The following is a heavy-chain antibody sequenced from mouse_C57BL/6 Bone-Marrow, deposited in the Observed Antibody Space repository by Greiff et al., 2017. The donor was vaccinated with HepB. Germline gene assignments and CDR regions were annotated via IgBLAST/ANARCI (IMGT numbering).Heavy chain of an antibody. J-gene: IGHJ3*01. Sequence: VQLQQPGAELVMPGASLKLSCKAYGYTFPSSWMHWVKQSPEKGLEWIGEIDPSDSYTNYNQKFKGKSTLSVDKSSRTAYMQLSSLTSEDSAVYYWERERGNDVEFAYWGQGTLVTVSA. CDR1: GYTFPSSW. CDR3: ERERGNDVEFAY. V-gene: IGHV1-69*01. D-gene: IGHD2-2*01. CDR2: IDPSDSYT.